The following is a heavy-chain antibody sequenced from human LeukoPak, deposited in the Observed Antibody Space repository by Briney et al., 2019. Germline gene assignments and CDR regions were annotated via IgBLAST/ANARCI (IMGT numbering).Heavy chain of an antibody. CDR1: GYTFTSYG. V-gene: IGHV1-18*01. D-gene: IGHD6-13*01. CDR3: ARRQIAAAGGYYFDY. J-gene: IGHJ4*02. CDR2: ISAYNGNT. Sequence: ASVKVSCKASGYTFTSYGISWVRQAPGQGLEWTGWISAYNGNTNYAQKLQGRVTMTTDTSTSAAYMELRSLRSDDTAVYYCARRQIAAAGGYYFDYWGQGTLVTVSS.